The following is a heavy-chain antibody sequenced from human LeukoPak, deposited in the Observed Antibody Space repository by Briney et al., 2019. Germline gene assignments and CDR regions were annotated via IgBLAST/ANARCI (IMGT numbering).Heavy chain of an antibody. CDR2: IKSKTDGGTT. CDR1: GFTFSSYS. CDR3: TTDGVCSGGSCYLS. V-gene: IGHV3-15*01. J-gene: IGHJ5*02. D-gene: IGHD2-15*01. Sequence: GGSLRLSCAASGFTFSSYSMNWVRQAPGKGLEWVGRIKSKTDGGTTDYAAPVKGRFTISRDDSKNTLYLQMNSLKTEDTAVYYCTTDGVCSGGSCYLSWGQGTLVTVSS.